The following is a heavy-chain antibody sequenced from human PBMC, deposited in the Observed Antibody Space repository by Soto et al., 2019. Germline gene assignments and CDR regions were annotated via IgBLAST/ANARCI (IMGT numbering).Heavy chain of an antibody. CDR3: ARGDREDIAVVVGVRPGEYGVDV. Sequence: QVQLVESGGGVVQPGRSLRLSCAASGFTFRNYAMHWVRQAPGKGLECVAVISDDGSNKFYRDYVKGRFTISRDNSKNTLYLQINSLRYEDTAVYYCARGDREDIAVVVGVRPGEYGVDVWGQGTTVTVSS. CDR2: ISDDGSNK. D-gene: IGHD2-15*01. J-gene: IGHJ6*02. V-gene: IGHV3-30-3*01. CDR1: GFTFRNYA.